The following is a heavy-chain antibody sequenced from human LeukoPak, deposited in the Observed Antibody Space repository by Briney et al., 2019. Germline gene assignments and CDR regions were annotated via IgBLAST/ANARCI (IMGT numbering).Heavy chain of an antibody. D-gene: IGHD3-3*01. J-gene: IGHJ3*02. V-gene: IGHV1-69*13. CDR3: ARVRRSYDFWSGARAFDI. CDR1: GGTFSGYP. CDR2: IIPIFGTA. Sequence: SVRVSCKASGGTFSGYPISWVRQAPGQGLEWMGGIIPIFGTANYAQKFQGRVTITADESTSTAYMELSSLRSEDTAVYYCARVRRSYDFWSGARAFDIWGQGTMVTVSS.